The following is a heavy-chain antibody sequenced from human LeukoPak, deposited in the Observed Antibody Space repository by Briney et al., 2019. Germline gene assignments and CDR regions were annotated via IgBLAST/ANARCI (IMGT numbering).Heavy chain of an antibody. CDR2: IRYDGSNK. CDR3: AKDLSITMIVADAFDI. V-gene: IGHV3-30*02. CDR1: GFTFSSYG. J-gene: IGHJ3*02. Sequence: GGSLRLSCAASGFTFSSYGMHWVRQAPGKGLEWVAFIRYDGSNKYYADSVKGRFTISRDNSKNTLYLQMNSLRAEDTAVYYCAKDLSITMIVADAFDIWGQGTMVTVSS. D-gene: IGHD3-22*01.